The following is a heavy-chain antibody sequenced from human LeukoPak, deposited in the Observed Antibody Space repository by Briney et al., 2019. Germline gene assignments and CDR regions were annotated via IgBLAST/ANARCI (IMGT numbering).Heavy chain of an antibody. Sequence: SSETLSLTCPVSGGSITSYYWSWIRQPPGKGLEWIGYIYYSGTTNYNPSLKSRVTISVDTSKNQFSLKLSSVTAADTAVYYCARSYGCSGACFDYWGQGTLVTVSS. V-gene: IGHV4-59*08. CDR2: IYYSGTT. J-gene: IGHJ4*02. CDR1: GGSITSYY. CDR3: ARSYGCSGACFDY. D-gene: IGHD2-15*01.